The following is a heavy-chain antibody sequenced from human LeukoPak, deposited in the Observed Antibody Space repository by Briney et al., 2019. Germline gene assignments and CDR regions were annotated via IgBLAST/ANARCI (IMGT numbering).Heavy chain of an antibody. J-gene: IGHJ5*02. CDR3: ALEGIGDNWFDP. D-gene: IGHD2-15*01. Sequence: PGGSLRLSCAASGFTFSSYSMNWVRQAPGKGLEWVSSVSSSSSYIYYADSVKGRFTISRDNAKNSLYLQMNSPRAEDTAVYYCALEGIGDNWFDPWGQGTLVTVSS. CDR1: GFTFSSYS. CDR2: VSSSSSYI. V-gene: IGHV3-21*01.